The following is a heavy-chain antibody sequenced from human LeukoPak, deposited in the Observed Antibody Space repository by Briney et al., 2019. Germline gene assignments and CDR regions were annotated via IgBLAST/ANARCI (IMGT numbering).Heavy chain of an antibody. CDR1: GGSMSSYY. D-gene: IGHD5-12*01. CDR2: IYYSGST. V-gene: IGHV4-59*01. J-gene: IGHJ4*02. Sequence: PSETLSLTCTVSGGSMSSYYWSWIRQPPGKGLEWIGYIYYSGSTNYNPSLKSRVTISVDTSKNQFSLKLSSVTAADTAVYYCAHSGYDFWSQTHFDYWGQETLVTVSS. CDR3: AHSGYDFWSQTHFDY.